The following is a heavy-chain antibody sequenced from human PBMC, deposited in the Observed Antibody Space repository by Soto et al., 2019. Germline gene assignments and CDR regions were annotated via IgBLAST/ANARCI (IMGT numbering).Heavy chain of an antibody. J-gene: IGHJ5*02. Sequence: SEPLSLTCTVSGGSISSSSYYWGWIRQPPGKGLEWIGSIYYSGSTYYNPSLKSRVTISVDTSKNQFSLKLSSVTAADTAVYYCARHGRYQLLLETNLNWFDPWGQGTLVTVSS. CDR3: ARHGRYQLLLETNLNWFDP. CDR1: GGSISSSSYY. D-gene: IGHD2-2*01. V-gene: IGHV4-39*01. CDR2: IYYSGST.